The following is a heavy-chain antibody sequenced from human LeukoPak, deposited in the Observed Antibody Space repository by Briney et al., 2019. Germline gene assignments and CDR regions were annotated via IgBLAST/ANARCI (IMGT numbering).Heavy chain of an antibody. CDR1: GASISSSY. CDR2: IYNSGTT. CDR3: ARLYYYDGSGSW. V-gene: IGHV4-59*01. J-gene: IGHJ4*02. Sequence: PSETLSLTCSVSGASISSSYWSWIRQPPGKGLEWIGYIYNSGTTNYNPSLKSRVTISADTSKNQFSLKLSSVTAADTAVYYCARLYYYDGSGSWWGQGTLVTVSS. D-gene: IGHD3-22*01.